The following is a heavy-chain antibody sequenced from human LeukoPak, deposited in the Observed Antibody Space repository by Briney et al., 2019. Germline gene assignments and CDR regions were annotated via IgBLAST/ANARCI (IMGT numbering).Heavy chain of an antibody. D-gene: IGHD4-17*01. J-gene: IGHJ6*03. CDR1: GYTFTSHD. V-gene: IGHV1-8*01. CDR3: ARGAAYSEYGVLGYSHYSMDV. CDR2: INPSSGAT. Sequence: ASMKVSCKASGYTFTSHDSNWVRQASGQGLEWMGWINPSSGATGYAQKFRGRITMTRDTSLTTAYMELSSLRPEDTALYYCARGAAYSEYGVLGYSHYSMDVWGKGTTVTVS.